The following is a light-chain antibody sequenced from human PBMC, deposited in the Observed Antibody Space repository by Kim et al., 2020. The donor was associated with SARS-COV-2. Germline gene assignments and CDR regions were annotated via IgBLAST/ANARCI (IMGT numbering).Light chain of an antibody. J-gene: IGLJ2*01. Sequence: GQRVTISCSGSSSNIGSNTVNWYQQLPGTAPKLLIYSSNQRPSGVPDRFSGSKSGTSASLAISGLQSEDEADYYCAAWDDRVNAVIFGGGTQLTVL. CDR3: AAWDDRVNAVI. CDR1: SSNIGSNT. CDR2: SSN. V-gene: IGLV1-44*01.